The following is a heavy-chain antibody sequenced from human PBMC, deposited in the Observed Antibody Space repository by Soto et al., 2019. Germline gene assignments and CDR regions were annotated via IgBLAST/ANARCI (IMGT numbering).Heavy chain of an antibody. V-gene: IGHV1-69*13. CDR3: AREVGATNAFDI. CDR1: GGTLSSYA. Sequence: GASVKVSCKASGGTLSSYAISWVRQAPGQGLEWMGGIIPIFGTANYAQKFQGRVTITADESTSTAYMELSSPRSEDTAVYYCAREVGATNAFDIWGQGTMVTVSS. D-gene: IGHD1-26*01. CDR2: IIPIFGTA. J-gene: IGHJ3*02.